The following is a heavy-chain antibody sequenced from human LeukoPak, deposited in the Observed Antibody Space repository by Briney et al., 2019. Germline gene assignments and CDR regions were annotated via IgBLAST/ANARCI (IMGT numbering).Heavy chain of an antibody. CDR2: IWYDGSNK. V-gene: IGHV3-33*08. Sequence: GGSLRLSCEASGFTFSSYGMHWVRQAPGKGGEWVAVIWYDGSNKYYADSVKGRFTISRDNSKNTLYLQMNSLRAEDTAVYYCARDHRPWSGYQYYFDYWGQGTLVTVSS. D-gene: IGHD3-3*01. CDR1: GFTFSSYG. J-gene: IGHJ4*02. CDR3: ARDHRPWSGYQYYFDY.